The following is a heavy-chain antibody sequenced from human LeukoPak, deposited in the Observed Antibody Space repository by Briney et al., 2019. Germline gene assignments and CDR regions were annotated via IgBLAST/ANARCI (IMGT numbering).Heavy chain of an antibody. CDR1: GFTFSSYG. Sequence: GGSLRLSCAASGFTFSSYGMHWVRQAPGKGLEGVAFIRYDGSNKYYADSVKGRFTISRDNSKNTLYLQMNSLRAGDTAVYYCAKDTTVTGAFDIWGQGTMVTVSS. J-gene: IGHJ3*02. D-gene: IGHD4-17*01. CDR3: AKDTTVTGAFDI. V-gene: IGHV3-30*02. CDR2: IRYDGSNK.